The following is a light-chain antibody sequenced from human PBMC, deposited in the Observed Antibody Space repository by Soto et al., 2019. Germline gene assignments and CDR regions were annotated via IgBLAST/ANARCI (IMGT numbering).Light chain of an antibody. CDR2: EVT. J-gene: IGLJ3*02. CDR3: CSHSSSITWM. CDR1: SSDVGGYNF. V-gene: IGLV2-14*03. Sequence: QSVLTQTASVSGSPGQSITISCTGTSSDVGGYNFVSWYQQHPGKAPKLIIHEVTNRPSGVSGRFSGSKSGTTAFLTISGLQAEDEAVYYCCSHSSSITWMFGGGTKLTVL.